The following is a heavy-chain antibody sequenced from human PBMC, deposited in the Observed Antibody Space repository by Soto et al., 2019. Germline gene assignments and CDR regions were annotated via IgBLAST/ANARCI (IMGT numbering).Heavy chain of an antibody. Sequence: QGQLLQSGDEVKTPWASVRVSCRASGYPFTSYGISWVRQAPGQGLEWVAWISAYNGKRDTAQKFQDRVTMTLDTSTDTAHRDLGDLTSADTAVYYCATGRIVASIHDAFEIWGQGTKVTVAS. CDR3: ATGRIVASIHDAFEI. D-gene: IGHD5-12*01. CDR2: ISAYNGKR. J-gene: IGHJ3*02. CDR1: GYPFTSYG. V-gene: IGHV1-18*01.